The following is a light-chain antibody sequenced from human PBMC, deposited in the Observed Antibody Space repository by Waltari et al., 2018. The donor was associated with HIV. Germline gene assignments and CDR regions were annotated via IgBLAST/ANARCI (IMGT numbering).Light chain of an antibody. Sequence: DIQMTQSPSSLSASVGDSVTITSRASQSISSYLNWYQQKPGKAPKVLIYAASSLQSGVPSRFSGSGSGTDFTLTISSLQPEDFATYYGQQSYSTPPTFGGGTKVEIK. V-gene: IGKV1-39*01. J-gene: IGKJ4*02. CDR1: QSISSY. CDR3: QQSYSTPPT. CDR2: AAS.